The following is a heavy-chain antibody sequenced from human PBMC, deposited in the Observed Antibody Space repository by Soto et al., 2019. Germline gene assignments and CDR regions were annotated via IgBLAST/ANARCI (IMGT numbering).Heavy chain of an antibody. CDR3: ARDVYYYDSSGYHYYFDY. V-gene: IGHV4-31*03. CDR2: IYYSGST. D-gene: IGHD3-22*01. Sequence: SETLSLTCTVSGGSISSGGYYWSWIRQHPGKGPEWIGYIYYSGSTYYNPSLKSRVTISVDTSKNQFSLKLSSVTAADTAVYYCARDVYYYDSSGYHYYFDYWGQGTLVTVSS. J-gene: IGHJ4*02. CDR1: GGSISSGGYY.